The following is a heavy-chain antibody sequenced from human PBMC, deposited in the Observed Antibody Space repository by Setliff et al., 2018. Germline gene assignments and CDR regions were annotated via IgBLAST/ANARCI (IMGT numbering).Heavy chain of an antibody. CDR2: INTKTGNP. Sequence: ASVKVSCKASQYTFTAYYLHWVRQAPGQGLEWMGWINTKTGNPTYAQDFTGRLVFSLDTSVNTAFVQISSLKAEDTAVYYCARDGGNGVDYWGQGTLVTVSS. CDR3: ARDGGNGVDY. D-gene: IGHD3-16*01. J-gene: IGHJ4*02. V-gene: IGHV7-4-1*02. CDR1: QYTFTAYY.